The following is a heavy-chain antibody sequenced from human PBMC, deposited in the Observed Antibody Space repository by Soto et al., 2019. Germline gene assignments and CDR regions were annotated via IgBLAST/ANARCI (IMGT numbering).Heavy chain of an antibody. CDR3: ARDKPGTIGKIFDY. D-gene: IGHD1-7*01. V-gene: IGHV4-61*01. J-gene: IGHJ4*02. CDR1: GGSVSSGSYY. CDR2: IYYSGST. Sequence: SETLSLTCTVSGGSVSSGSYYWSWIRQPPGKGLEWLGYIYYSGSTNYNPSLKSRVTISLDTSKNQFSLKLSSVTAADTAVYYCARDKPGTIGKIFDYWGQGTLVTVSS.